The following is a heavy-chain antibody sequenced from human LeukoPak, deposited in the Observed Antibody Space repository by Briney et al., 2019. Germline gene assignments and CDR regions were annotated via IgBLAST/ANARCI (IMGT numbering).Heavy chain of an antibody. J-gene: IGHJ4*02. Sequence: ASVKVSCKGSGYTGSSYGISWGRHAPGHGLEWMGWISTYNGNTNYAQKLQGRVTMTTDTSTSTAYMELRSLRSDDTAVYYCARVDEDGFDYWGQGTLVTVSS. CDR3: ARVDEDGFDY. V-gene: IGHV1-18*01. CDR1: GYTGSSYG. CDR2: ISTYNGNT.